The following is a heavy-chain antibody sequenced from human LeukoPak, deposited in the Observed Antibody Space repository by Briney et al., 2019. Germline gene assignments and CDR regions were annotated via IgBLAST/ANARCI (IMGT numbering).Heavy chain of an antibody. Sequence: SETLSLTCAVYGGSFSGYYWGWIRQPPGKGLEWIGEINHSGSTNYNPSLKSRVTISVDTSKNQFSLKLSSVTAADTAVYYCARGRTYYDYVWGSYRYRYFDYWGQGTLVTVSS. CDR2: INHSGST. D-gene: IGHD3-16*02. CDR3: ARGRTYYDYVWGSYRYRYFDY. V-gene: IGHV4-34*01. CDR1: GGSFSGYY. J-gene: IGHJ4*02.